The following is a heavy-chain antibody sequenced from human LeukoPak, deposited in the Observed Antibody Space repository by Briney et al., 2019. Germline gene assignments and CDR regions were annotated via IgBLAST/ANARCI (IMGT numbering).Heavy chain of an antibody. CDR3: ARGGITIFVVVQFDY. D-gene: IGHD3-3*01. V-gene: IGHV3-20*04. J-gene: IGHJ4*02. CDR1: GFSFDDYG. Sequence: GGSLRLSCAASGFSFDDYGMSWVRQAPGKGLEWVSGINWNGGSTGYADSVKGRFTISRDNAKNSLYLQMNSLRAEDTALYYCARGGITIFVVVQFDYWGQGTLVTVSS. CDR2: INWNGGST.